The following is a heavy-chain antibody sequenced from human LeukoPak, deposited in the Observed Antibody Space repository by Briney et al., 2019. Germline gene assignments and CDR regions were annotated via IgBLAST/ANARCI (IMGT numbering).Heavy chain of an antibody. CDR1: GFTVSSNY. CDR2: IYSDGST. CDR3: ARDLAAAGYFDY. J-gene: IGHJ4*02. Sequence: GALRLSCAVSGFTVSSNYMSWVRLAPGKGLEWVSVIYSDGSTHYADSVKGRFTISRDNSKNTLYLQMNSLRAEDTAVYYCARDLAAAGYFDYWGQGILVSVSS. V-gene: IGHV3-53*01. D-gene: IGHD6-13*01.